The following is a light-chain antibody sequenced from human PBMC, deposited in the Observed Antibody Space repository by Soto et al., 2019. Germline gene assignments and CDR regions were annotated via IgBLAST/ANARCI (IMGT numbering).Light chain of an antibody. Sequence: EIVLTQSPATLSLSPGERATLYFRASQSVSSYLAWYQQKPGQAPRLLIYGASTRATGIPARFSGSGSGTEYTLTISSLQSEDFAMYYCQQYKDWPPITFGQGTRLEIK. J-gene: IGKJ5*01. CDR1: QSVSSY. V-gene: IGKV3D-15*01. CDR3: QQYKDWPPIT. CDR2: GAS.